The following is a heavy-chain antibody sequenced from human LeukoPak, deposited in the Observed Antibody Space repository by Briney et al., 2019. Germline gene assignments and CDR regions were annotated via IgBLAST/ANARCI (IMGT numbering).Heavy chain of an antibody. CDR3: ARTDSSGYDGSHFDC. CDR2: IWYDGSKK. Sequence: GGSLRLSCAASGFTFSSYGMHWVRQAPGKGLEWVAVIWYDGSKKYYADSVKGRFTMSRDNSKNTLYLQMTSLRAEDTAVYYCARTDSSGYDGSHFDCWGQGTLVTVSS. CDR1: GFTFSSYG. D-gene: IGHD3-22*01. V-gene: IGHV3-33*01. J-gene: IGHJ4*02.